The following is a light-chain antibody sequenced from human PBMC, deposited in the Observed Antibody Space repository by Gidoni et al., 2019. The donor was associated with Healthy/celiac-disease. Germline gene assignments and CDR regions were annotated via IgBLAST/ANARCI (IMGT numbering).Light chain of an antibody. V-gene: IGKV1-39*01. CDR1: QSISSY. Sequence: DRVTITSRASQSISSYLNWYQQKPGKAPKLLIYAASSLQSGVPSRFSGSGSGTDFTLTISSLQPEDFATYYCQQSYSTPSTFGQGTRLEIK. J-gene: IGKJ5*01. CDR3: QQSYSTPST. CDR2: AAS.